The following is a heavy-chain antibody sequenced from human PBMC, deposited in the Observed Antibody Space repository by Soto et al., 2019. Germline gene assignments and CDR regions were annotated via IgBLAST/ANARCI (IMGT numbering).Heavy chain of an antibody. CDR1: GGSISSYY. D-gene: IGHD3-9*01. CDR3: ARVLNYDILTGYYNPTEIHFDY. J-gene: IGHJ4*02. V-gene: IGHV4-59*01. CDR2: IYYSGST. Sequence: SETLSLTCTVSGGSISSYYWSWIRQPPGKGLEWIGYIYYSGSTNYNPSLKSRVTISVDTSKNQFSLKLSSVTAADTAVYYCARVLNYDILTGYYNPTEIHFDYWGQGTLVTVSS.